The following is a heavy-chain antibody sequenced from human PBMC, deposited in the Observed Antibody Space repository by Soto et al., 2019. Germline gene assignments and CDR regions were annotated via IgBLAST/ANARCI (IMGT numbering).Heavy chain of an antibody. CDR3: ARGNDDLLTGYLSQRPYSFDY. CDR1: GGTISRGAQY. Sequence: SEALSLSGAGSGGTISRGAQYWSWIRQHPGQGLEWIGYIFYSGNTYSNPSLKSRLAISVDTSKNQFSLNLTSVTAADTAVYYCARGNDDLLTGYLSQRPYSFDYWGQGILVTSPQ. D-gene: IGHD3-9*01. J-gene: IGHJ4*02. V-gene: IGHV4-31*11. CDR2: IFYSGNT.